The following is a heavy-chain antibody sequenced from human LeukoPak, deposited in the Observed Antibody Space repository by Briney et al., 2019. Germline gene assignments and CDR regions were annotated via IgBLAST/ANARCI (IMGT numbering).Heavy chain of an antibody. V-gene: IGHV1-24*01. J-gene: IGHJ4*02. CDR2: FDPEDGET. CDR3: ATGPSNWNNYFDY. CDR1: GYTLTELS. Sequence: ASVKVSCKVSGYTLTELSMRWVRQAPGKGLEWMGGFDPEDGETIYAQKFQGRVTMTEDTSTDTAYMELSSLRSVDTAVYYCATGPSNWNNYFDYWGQGTLVTVSS. D-gene: IGHD1-20*01.